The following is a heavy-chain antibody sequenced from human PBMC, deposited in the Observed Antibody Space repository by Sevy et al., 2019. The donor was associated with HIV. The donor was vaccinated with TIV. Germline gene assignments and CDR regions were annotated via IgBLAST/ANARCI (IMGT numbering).Heavy chain of an antibody. CDR3: TTSPLVQGVP. J-gene: IGHJ5*02. CDR1: EFTFNNAW. V-gene: IGHV3-15*01. Sequence: GGSLRLSCAASEFTFNNAWMSWVRQAPGKGLEWVGRIKSKTDGGTTDYAAPVQGRFTISREDSKNTLYLQMNSLKTEETAVYYCTTSPLVQGVPWGQGTLVTVSS. D-gene: IGHD3-10*01. CDR2: IKSKTDGGTT.